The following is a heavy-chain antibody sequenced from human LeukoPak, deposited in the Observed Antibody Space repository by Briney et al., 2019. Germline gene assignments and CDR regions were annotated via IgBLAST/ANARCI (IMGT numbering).Heavy chain of an antibody. J-gene: IGHJ3*02. CDR3: ARVVDTAMVTNHDAFDI. D-gene: IGHD5-18*01. V-gene: IGHV4-34*01. CDR2: INHSGST. CDR1: GGSFSGYY. Sequence: SETLSLTCAVYGGSFSGYYWSWIRQPPGKGLEWIGEINHSGSTNYNPSLKSRVTISVDTSKNQFSLKLSSVTAADTAAYYCARVVDTAMVTNHDAFDIWGQGTMVTVSS.